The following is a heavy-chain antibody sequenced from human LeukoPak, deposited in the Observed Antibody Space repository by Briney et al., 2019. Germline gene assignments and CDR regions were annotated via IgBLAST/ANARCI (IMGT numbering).Heavy chain of an antibody. Sequence: GGSLRLSCAASGFSFSSYGMRWVRQAPGKGLEWVGDIWYDGSHTYYADSVKGRFTISRDNSMNTLYMQMNSLRGEDAAVYYCARVPATGTTVWFDPWGQGTLVTVSS. D-gene: IGHD1-7*01. CDR1: GFSFSSYG. V-gene: IGHV3-33*01. J-gene: IGHJ5*02. CDR2: IWYDGSHT. CDR3: ARVPATGTTVWFDP.